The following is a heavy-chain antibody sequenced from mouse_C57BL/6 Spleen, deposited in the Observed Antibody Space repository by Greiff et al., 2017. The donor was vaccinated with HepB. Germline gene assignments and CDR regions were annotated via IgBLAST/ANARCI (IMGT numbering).Heavy chain of an antibody. CDR1: GYTFTSYW. V-gene: IGHV1-7*01. J-gene: IGHJ4*01. CDR2: INPSSGYT. Sequence: VQLQQSGAELAKPGASVKLSCKASGYTFTSYWMHWVKQRPGQGLEWIGYINPSSGYTKYNQKFKDKATLTADKSSSTAYMQLSSLTYEDSAVYYCGATVVANAMDYWGQGTSVTVSS. CDR3: GATVVANAMDY. D-gene: IGHD1-1*01.